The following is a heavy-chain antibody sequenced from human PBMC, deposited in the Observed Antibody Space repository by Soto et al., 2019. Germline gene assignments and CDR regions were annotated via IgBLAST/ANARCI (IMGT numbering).Heavy chain of an antibody. CDR1: GGSISSSSYY. D-gene: IGHD1-26*01. CDR2: IYYSGST. Sequence: QLQLQESGPGLVKPSETLSLTCTVSGGSISSSSYYWGWIRQPPGKGLEWIGSIYYSGSTYYNPSLKSRVTISVDTSKNQFSLKLSSVTAADTAVYYCATKMAEWELPAFDIWGQGTMVTVSS. CDR3: ATKMAEWELPAFDI. V-gene: IGHV4-39*01. J-gene: IGHJ3*02.